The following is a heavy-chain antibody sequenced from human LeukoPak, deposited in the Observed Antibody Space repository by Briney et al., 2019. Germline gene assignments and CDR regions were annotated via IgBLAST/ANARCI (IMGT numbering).Heavy chain of an antibody. J-gene: IGHJ4*02. D-gene: IGHD3-22*01. CDR1: GYSISSGYY. CDR3: ARVQYYYDSTASGFDY. V-gene: IGHV4-38-2*01. CDR2: ISRSGTT. Sequence: SETLSLTCAVSGYSISSGYYWGWIRQPPGKGLEWIGSISRSGTTYYNPSLKSRVTISVDTSKNQFSLRLSSVTAADTAVYYCARVQYYYDSTASGFDYWGQGTLVTVPS.